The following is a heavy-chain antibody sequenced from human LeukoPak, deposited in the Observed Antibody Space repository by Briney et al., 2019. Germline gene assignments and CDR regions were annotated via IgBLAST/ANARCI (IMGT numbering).Heavy chain of an antibody. CDR2: ISYDGSNK. D-gene: IGHD3-16*01. CDR3: ARDLRDDYYYYYYGMDV. V-gene: IGHV3-30*04. Sequence: LPGGSPRLSCAASGFTFSSYAMHWVRQAPGKGLEWVAVISYDGSNKYYADSVKGRFTISRDNSKNTLYLQMNSLRAEDTAVYYCARDLRDDYYYYYYGMDVWGKGTTVTVSS. CDR1: GFTFSSYA. J-gene: IGHJ6*04.